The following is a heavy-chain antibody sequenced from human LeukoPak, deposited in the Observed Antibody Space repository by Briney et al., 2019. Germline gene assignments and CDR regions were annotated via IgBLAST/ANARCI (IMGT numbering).Heavy chain of an antibody. V-gene: IGHV3-7*01. Sequence: PGGSLTLSCPASGFSFSSYWMSWVRQAPGKGLEWVAKIMRDGSGKDYVDSVKGRFTISRDNAKNSLYLQMDSLRAEDTAVYYCAGNLGYWGQGTLVTVSS. D-gene: IGHD1-14*01. CDR3: AGNLGY. CDR1: GFSFSSYW. J-gene: IGHJ4*02. CDR2: IMRDGSGK.